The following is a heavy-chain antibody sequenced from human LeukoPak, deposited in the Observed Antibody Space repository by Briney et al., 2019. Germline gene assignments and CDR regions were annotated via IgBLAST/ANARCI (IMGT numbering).Heavy chain of an antibody. Sequence: ASVKVSCKASGYTFTSYGISWVRQAPGQGLEWMGWISAYNGNTNYAQKLQGRVTMTTDTSTSTAYMELRSLRSDDTAVYYCARKRHYYDILTGNTYYMDVWGKGTTVTVSS. CDR1: GYTFTSYG. V-gene: IGHV1-18*01. J-gene: IGHJ6*03. D-gene: IGHD3-9*01. CDR2: ISAYNGNT. CDR3: ARKRHYYDILTGNTYYMDV.